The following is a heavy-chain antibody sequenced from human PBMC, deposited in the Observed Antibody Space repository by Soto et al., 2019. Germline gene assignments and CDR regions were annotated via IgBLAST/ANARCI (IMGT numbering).Heavy chain of an antibody. CDR1: CGSIYAYY. CDR3: AGDGSISICPEDHYFALEV. V-gene: IGHV4-59*01. D-gene: IGHD2-2*01. Sequence: PSETLSLTCNVSCGSIYAYYWPCIRQSQWKGLEGIVYIPDGGITNYNPCLTSRVTISVDTSKKQVSLKLSSVSAPDTARYFCAGDGSISICPEDHYFALEVVGQGTTVNVSS. J-gene: IGHJ6*02. CDR2: IPDGGIT.